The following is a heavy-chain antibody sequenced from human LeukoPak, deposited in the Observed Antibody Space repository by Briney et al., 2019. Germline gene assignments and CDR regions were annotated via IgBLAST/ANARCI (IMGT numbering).Heavy chain of an antibody. CDR1: GFTFSSYA. D-gene: IGHD4-23*01. CDR2: ISGSGGST. V-gene: IGHV3-23*01. J-gene: IGHJ4*02. Sequence: GGSLRLSCAASGFTFSSYAMSWVRQAPGKGLEWVSAISGSGGSTYYADSVKGRFTISRDSSKNTLYLQMNSLRAEDTAVYYCVKGGGNVRRYFEYWGQGTLVTVSS. CDR3: VKGGGNVRRYFEY.